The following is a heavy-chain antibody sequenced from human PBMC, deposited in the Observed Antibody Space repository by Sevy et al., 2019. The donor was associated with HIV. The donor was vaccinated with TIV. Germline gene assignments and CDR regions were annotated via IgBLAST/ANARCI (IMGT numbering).Heavy chain of an antibody. CDR3: AKDQGGYNYAPGY. CDR1: GLTFSTYG. CDR2: ISYDGNIQ. V-gene: IGHV3-30*18. D-gene: IGHD5-18*01. Sequence: GGSLRLSCVASGLTFSTYGMHWVRQAPGKGLEWVAVISYDGNIQYYADSVKDRFTVSRDNSKNTLYLQMNSLRAEDSAVYYCAKDQGGYNYAPGYWGQGTLVTVSS. J-gene: IGHJ4*02.